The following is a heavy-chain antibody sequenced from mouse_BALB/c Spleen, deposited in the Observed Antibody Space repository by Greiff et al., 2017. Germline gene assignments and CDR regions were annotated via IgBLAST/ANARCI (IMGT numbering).Heavy chain of an antibody. CDR3: ARDYYRYDGAYFDY. CDR1: GYTFTSYW. D-gene: IGHD2-14*01. Sequence: QVQLQQPGAELVKPGAPVKLSCKASGYTFTSYWMNWVKQRPGRGLEWIGRIDPSDSETHYNQKFKDKATLTVDKSSSTAYIQLSSLTSEDSAVYYCARDYYRYDGAYFDYWGQGTTLTVSS. J-gene: IGHJ2*01. CDR2: IDPSDSET. V-gene: IGHV1-69*02.